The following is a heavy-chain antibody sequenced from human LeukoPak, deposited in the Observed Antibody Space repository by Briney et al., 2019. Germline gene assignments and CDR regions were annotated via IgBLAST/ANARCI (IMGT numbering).Heavy chain of an antibody. CDR2: ISSSSSYI. CDR3: ATLRVGESDY. J-gene: IGHJ4*02. D-gene: IGHD3-10*01. Sequence: GGSLRLSCAASGFTFSSYSMNWVRQAPGKGLEWVSSISSSSSYIYYADSVKGRFTISRDNAKNSLYLQMNGLRAEDTAVYYCATLRVGESDYWGQGTLVTVSS. V-gene: IGHV3-21*01. CDR1: GFTFSSYS.